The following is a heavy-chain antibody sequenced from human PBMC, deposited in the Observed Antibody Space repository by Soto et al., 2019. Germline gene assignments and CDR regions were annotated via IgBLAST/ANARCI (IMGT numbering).Heavy chain of an antibody. V-gene: IGHV1-18*01. CDR3: AGDGPPLDY. J-gene: IGHJ4*02. CDR1: GYTFSSYG. Sequence: QVQLVQSGPEVKKPGASVKVSCKASGYTFSSYGISWVRQAPGQGLEWMGWISAYNGNKNYARKLQGRVTMTTDTATSTADMHLTSPSSDDTAVYYCAGDGPPLDYWGQGTLVTVSS. CDR2: ISAYNGNK.